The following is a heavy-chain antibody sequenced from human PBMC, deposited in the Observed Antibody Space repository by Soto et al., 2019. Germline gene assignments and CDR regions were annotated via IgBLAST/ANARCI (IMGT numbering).Heavy chain of an antibody. V-gene: IGHV1-18*04. CDR2: ISAYNGNT. CDR1: GYTFTSYG. J-gene: IGHJ4*02. Sequence: ASVKVSCKASGYTFTSYGISWVRQAPGQGLEWMGWISAYNGNTNYAQKLQGRVTMTTDTSTSTAYMELRSLRSDDTAVYYCARGPGHIVVVTAIEFDYWGQGTLVTVSS. D-gene: IGHD2-21*02. CDR3: ARGPGHIVVVTAIEFDY.